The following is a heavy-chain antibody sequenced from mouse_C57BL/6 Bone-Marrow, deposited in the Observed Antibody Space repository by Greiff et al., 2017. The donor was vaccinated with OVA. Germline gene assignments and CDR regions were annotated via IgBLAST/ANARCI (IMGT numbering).Heavy chain of an antibody. J-gene: IGHJ3*01. Sequence: VHVKQSGPELAKPGASVKIPCKASGYTFTDYNMDWVKQSHGKSLEWIGDINSNNGGTNYNQKFKGKATLTVDKSSSTAYMELRSLTSEDTAVYYCARGGYYDYDGGAWFAYWGQGTLVTVSA. CDR3: ARGGYYDYDGGAWFAY. CDR1: GYTFTDYN. CDR2: INSNNGGT. V-gene: IGHV1-18*01. D-gene: IGHD2-4*01.